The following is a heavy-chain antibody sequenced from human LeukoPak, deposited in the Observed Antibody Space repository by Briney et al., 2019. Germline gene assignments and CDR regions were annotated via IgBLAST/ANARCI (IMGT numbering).Heavy chain of an antibody. CDR2: ISAYNGNT. Sequence: GASVKVSCKASGYTFTDYYMHWVRQAPGQGLEWMGWISAYNGNTNYAQKLQGRVTMTTDTSTSTAYMELRSLRSDDTAVYYCARVYGSGSHFDYWGQGTLVTVSS. CDR1: GYTFTDYY. D-gene: IGHD3-10*01. J-gene: IGHJ4*02. CDR3: ARVYGSGSHFDY. V-gene: IGHV1-18*04.